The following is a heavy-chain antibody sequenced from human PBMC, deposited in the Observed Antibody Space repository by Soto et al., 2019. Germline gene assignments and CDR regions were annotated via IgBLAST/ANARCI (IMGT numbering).Heavy chain of an antibody. CDR2: LRPRTGNT. CDR1: GYTFTNYY. V-gene: IGHV1-46*01. J-gene: IGHJ4*02. Sequence: ASVKVSCKASGYTFTNYYRHWLRQAPGQGLEWLGILRPRTGNTGYAQRFQGRVTMTRDTSTGTVYMELTSLKSDDTAVYYCAREPNESFYFDYWGQGTQVTVSS. CDR3: AREPNESFYFDY.